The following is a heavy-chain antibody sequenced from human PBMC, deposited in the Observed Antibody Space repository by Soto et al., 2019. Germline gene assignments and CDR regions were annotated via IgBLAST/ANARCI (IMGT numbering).Heavy chain of an antibody. CDR1: GFTFSSYG. CDR2: ISYDGSNK. Sequence: QVQLVESGGGVVQPGRSLRLSCAASGFTFSSYGMHWVRQAPGKGLEWVAVISYDGSNKYYADSVKGRFTISRDNSKNTLYLQMNSLRAEDTAVYYCARESRSGSYLFDYWGQGTLVTVSS. D-gene: IGHD1-26*01. CDR3: ARESRSGSYLFDY. V-gene: IGHV3-30*03. J-gene: IGHJ4*02.